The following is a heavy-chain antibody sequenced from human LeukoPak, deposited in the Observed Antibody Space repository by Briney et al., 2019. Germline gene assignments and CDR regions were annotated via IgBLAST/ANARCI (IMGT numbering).Heavy chain of an antibody. CDR2: IIPIFGTA. CDR3: ARGRVPPMIVVVYGAFDI. D-gene: IGHD3-22*01. J-gene: IGHJ3*02. V-gene: IGHV1-69*05. CDR1: XGTFSTYA. Sequence: XXXXGTFSTYAISWGRQAPGQGREWMGGIIPIFGTANYAQKFQGRVTMTRDTSTSTVSMELSSLRSEDTAVYYCARGRVPPMIVVVYGAFDIWGQGTMVTVSS.